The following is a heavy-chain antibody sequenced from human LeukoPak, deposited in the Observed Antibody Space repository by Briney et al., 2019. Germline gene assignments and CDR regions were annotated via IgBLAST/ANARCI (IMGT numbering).Heavy chain of an antibody. V-gene: IGHV4-59*11. J-gene: IGHJ5*02. CDR2: IYYSGST. Sequence: PSETLSLTCAVSGGSISSHYWSWIRQPPGKGLEWIGYIYYSGSTNYNPSLKSRVTISVDTSKNQFSLKLSSVTAADTAVYYCARGYTVTWFDPWGQGTLVTVSS. CDR3: ARGYTVTWFDP. CDR1: GGSISSHY. D-gene: IGHD4-17*01.